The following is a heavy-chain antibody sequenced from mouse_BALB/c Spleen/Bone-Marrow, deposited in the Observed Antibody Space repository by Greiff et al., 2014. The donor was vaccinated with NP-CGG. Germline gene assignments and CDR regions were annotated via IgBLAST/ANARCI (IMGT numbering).Heavy chain of an antibody. CDR2: VNPNNGGT. CDR1: GYSFTGYY. D-gene: IGHD1-1*01. CDR3: ARGPTTVVAYYYAMDY. V-gene: IGHV1-26*01. J-gene: IGHJ4*01. Sequence: EVKLVESGPDLVKPGASVKISCKASGYSFTGYYMHWVKQSHGKSLEWIGRVNPNNGGTSYNQKFKGKAILTVDKSSSTAYMELRSLTSEDSAVYYCARGPTTVVAYYYAMDYRGQGNSAPFSS.